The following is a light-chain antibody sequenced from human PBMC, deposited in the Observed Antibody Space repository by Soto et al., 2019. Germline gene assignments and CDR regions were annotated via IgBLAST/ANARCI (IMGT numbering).Light chain of an antibody. CDR2: TNN. Sequence: QSVLTQPPSASGTPGQSVTISCSGSSSNIGSNTVNWYQQLPGTAPKLVIYTNNQRPSGVSDRFSGSKSGTSASLAISGLQYEXXADYYCAAWDDSPNGLGVFGGGTKLTVL. CDR1: SSNIGSNT. J-gene: IGLJ3*02. V-gene: IGLV1-44*01. CDR3: AAWDDSPNGLGV.